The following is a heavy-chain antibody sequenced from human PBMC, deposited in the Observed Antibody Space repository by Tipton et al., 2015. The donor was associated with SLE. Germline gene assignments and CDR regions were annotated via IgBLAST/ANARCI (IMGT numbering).Heavy chain of an antibody. D-gene: IGHD1-26*01. J-gene: IGHJ3*02. Sequence: TLSLTCAVSGYSITSGHFWGWIRQYPGKGLEWRGNLWHAGTTYYNPSLKSRVTISLDTSKNQFSLRLSSVTAADTAVYYCARLAEQGAFDIWGQGTLVTVSS. CDR1: GYSITSGHF. CDR2: LWHAGTT. CDR3: ARLAEQGAFDI. V-gene: IGHV4-38-2*01.